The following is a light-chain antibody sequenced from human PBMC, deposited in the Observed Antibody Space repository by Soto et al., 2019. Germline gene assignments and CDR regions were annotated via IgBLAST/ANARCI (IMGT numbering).Light chain of an antibody. J-gene: IGLJ1*01. CDR1: SSDVGGYNF. CDR2: EVS. V-gene: IGLV2-14*03. Sequence: QSVLTQPASVFGSRGQSITISCTGTSSDVGGYNFVSWYQQHPDKAPKLMIYEVSSRPSGVSNRFSGSKSGNTASLTISGLQPEDEADYYCSSYTTSSTVVFGTGTKVTVL. CDR3: SSYTTSSTVV.